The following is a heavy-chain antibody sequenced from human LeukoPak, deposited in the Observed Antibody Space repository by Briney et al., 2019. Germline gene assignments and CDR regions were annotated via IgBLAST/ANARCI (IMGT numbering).Heavy chain of an antibody. Sequence: QTGGSLRLSCAASGFTFSSYWMSWVRQAPGKGLEWVANIKQDGSEKYYVDSVKGRFTISRDNAKNSLYLQMNSLRAEDTAVYYCASLYYYDTDYFDYWGEGTLVTVSS. D-gene: IGHD3-22*01. CDR2: IKQDGSEK. CDR3: ASLYYYDTDYFDY. J-gene: IGHJ4*02. V-gene: IGHV3-7*01. CDR1: GFTFSSYW.